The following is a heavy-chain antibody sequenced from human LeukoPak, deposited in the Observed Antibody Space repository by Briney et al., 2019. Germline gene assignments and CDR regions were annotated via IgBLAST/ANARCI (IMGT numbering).Heavy chain of an antibody. D-gene: IGHD7-27*01. CDR2: ISGDGVST. CDR3: AKDLGPSGAGWFDP. V-gene: IGHV3-43*02. J-gene: IGHJ5*02. CDR1: GFTLDDYA. Sequence: GGSQRHSCAASGFTLDDYAIHWVRQVPGKVLEWVSLISGDGVSTYYADSVKGRFTISRDNSKNSLYLQMNSLRTEDTASYYCAKDLGPSGAGWFDPWGQGNLVTVSS.